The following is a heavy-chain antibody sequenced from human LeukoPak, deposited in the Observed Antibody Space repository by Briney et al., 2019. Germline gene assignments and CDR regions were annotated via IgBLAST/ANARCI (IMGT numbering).Heavy chain of an antibody. Sequence: PSGTLSLTCTVSGGSISSGGYYWSWIRQHPGKGLEWIGYIYYSGSTYYNPSLKSRVTISVDTSKNQFSLKLSSVTAADTAVYYCARAQTYYDFWSGYYTEWFDPWGQGTLVTVSS. V-gene: IGHV4-31*03. CDR1: GGSISSGGYY. CDR2: IYYSGST. D-gene: IGHD3-3*01. J-gene: IGHJ5*02. CDR3: ARAQTYYDFWSGYYTEWFDP.